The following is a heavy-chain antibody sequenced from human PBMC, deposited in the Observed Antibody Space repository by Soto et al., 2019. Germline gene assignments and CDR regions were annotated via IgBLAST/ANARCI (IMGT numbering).Heavy chain of an antibody. D-gene: IGHD4-17*01. Sequence: SETLSLTCAVYGGSFSGYYWSWIRQPPGKGLEWIGEINHSGSTNYNPSLKSRVTISVDTSKNQFSLKLSSVTAADTAVYYRARGSHGDYVDYWGQGTLVTVSS. V-gene: IGHV4-34*01. CDR3: ARGSHGDYVDY. J-gene: IGHJ4*02. CDR1: GGSFSGYY. CDR2: INHSGST.